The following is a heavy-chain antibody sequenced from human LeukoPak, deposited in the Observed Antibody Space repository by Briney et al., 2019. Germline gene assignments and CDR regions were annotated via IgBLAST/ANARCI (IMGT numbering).Heavy chain of an antibody. D-gene: IGHD6-6*01. Sequence: GGSLRLSCAASGFTFNSYSMHWVRQAPGKGLEWVAVISYDGSNKYYADSVKGRFTISRDNSKNTLYLQMNSLRTEDTAVFYCARQAARPYDYWGQGTLVTVSS. CDR3: ARQAARPYDY. J-gene: IGHJ4*02. CDR1: GFTFNSYS. CDR2: ISYDGSNK. V-gene: IGHV3-30-3*01.